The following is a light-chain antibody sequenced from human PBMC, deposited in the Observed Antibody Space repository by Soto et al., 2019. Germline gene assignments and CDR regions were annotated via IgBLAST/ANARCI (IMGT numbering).Light chain of an antibody. J-gene: IGKJ4*01. V-gene: IGKV1-5*01. CDR1: QSVSAW. CDR3: QQYSSYSLT. CDR2: DAS. Sequence: DIQMTQSPSTLSASVGDRVTISCRASQSVSAWLAWYQQKPGKAPKLLISDASSLKSGVPSRFSGSGYGTEFTLTLSSLQPEDFATYYCQQYSSYSLTFGGGTKVEIK.